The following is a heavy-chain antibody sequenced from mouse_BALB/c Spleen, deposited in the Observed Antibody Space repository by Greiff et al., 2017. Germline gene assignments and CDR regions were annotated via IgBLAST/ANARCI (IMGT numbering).Heavy chain of an antibody. CDR3: ARNYRYDGDYFDY. D-gene: IGHD2-14*01. CDR1: GYSITSDYA. J-gene: IGHJ2*01. CDR2: ISYSGST. Sequence: EVQGVESGPGLVKPSQSLSLTCTVTGYSITSDYAWNWIRQFPGNKLEWMGYISYSGSTSYNPSLKSRISITRDTSKNQFFLQLNSVTTEDTATYYCARNYRYDGDYFDYWGQGTTLTVSS. V-gene: IGHV3-2*02.